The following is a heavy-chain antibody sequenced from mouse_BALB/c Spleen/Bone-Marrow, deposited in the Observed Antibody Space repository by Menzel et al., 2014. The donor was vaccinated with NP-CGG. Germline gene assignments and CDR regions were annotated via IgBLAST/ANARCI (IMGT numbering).Heavy chain of an antibody. V-gene: IGHV1-26*01. CDR1: GYTFTEHT. J-gene: IGHJ1*01. Sequence: VQLQQSGPELVKPGASVKISCKTSGYTFTEHTMHWVKQSHGKSLEWIGGINPKNGGTSQNQKFKDKATLTVDKSSSTAYMEVRSLTSEDSAIYYCARDLLRLWYFDVWGAGTTVTVSS. CDR2: INPKNGGT. D-gene: IGHD1-2*01. CDR3: ARDLLRLWYFDV.